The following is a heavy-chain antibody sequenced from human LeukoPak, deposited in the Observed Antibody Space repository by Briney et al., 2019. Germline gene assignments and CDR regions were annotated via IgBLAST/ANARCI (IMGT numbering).Heavy chain of an antibody. Sequence: PGGSLRLSCAASGLTVNTNYMSWVRQAPGKGLEWVSVIYSGSSTYYADSGKGRFTISRDNFKNTLYLQMNSLRADDTAVYYCARGRDYYYGMDVWGQGTTVTVSS. V-gene: IGHV3-53*01. CDR3: ARGRDYYYGMDV. CDR2: IYSGSST. CDR1: GLTVNTNY. J-gene: IGHJ6*02.